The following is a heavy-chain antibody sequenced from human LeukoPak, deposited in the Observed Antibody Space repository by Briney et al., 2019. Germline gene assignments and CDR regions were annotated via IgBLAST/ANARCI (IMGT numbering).Heavy chain of an antibody. CDR2: ISSSSGTI. D-gene: IGHD3-3*01. Sequence: GGSLRLSCAASGFTFSSYSMNWVRQAPGKGLEWVSYISSSSGTIYNADSVTGRFTISRDNARNSLYLQMNSLRAEDTALYYWARGQGDFWSGYYYYYYMDVWGKGTTVTVSS. CDR3: ARGQGDFWSGYYYYYYMDV. CDR1: GFTFSSYS. V-gene: IGHV3-48*04. J-gene: IGHJ6*03.